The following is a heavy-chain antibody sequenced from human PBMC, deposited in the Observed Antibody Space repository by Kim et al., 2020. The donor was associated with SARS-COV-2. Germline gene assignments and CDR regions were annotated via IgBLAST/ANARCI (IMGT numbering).Heavy chain of an antibody. J-gene: IGHJ4*02. CDR2: ISYDGSNK. V-gene: IGHV3-30*18. CDR1: GFTFSSYG. CDR3: AKDQGRQLWQFDY. Sequence: GGSLRLSCAASGFTFSSYGMHWVRQAPGKGLEGVAVISYDGSNKYYADSVKGRFTISRDNSKNTLYLQMNSLRAEDTAVYYCAKDQGRQLWQFDYWGQGT. D-gene: IGHD5-18*01.